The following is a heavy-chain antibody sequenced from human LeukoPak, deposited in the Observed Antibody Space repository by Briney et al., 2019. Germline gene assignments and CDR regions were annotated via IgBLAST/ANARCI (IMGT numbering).Heavy chain of an antibody. CDR1: GFTVSSNY. D-gene: IGHD3-16*02. V-gene: IGHV3-21*01. J-gene: IGHJ4*02. Sequence: GGSLRLSCAASGFTVSSNYMSWVRQAPGKGLEWVSSISSSSSYIYYADSVKGRFTISRDNAKNSLYLQMNSLRAEDTAVYYCARDESDDYVWGSYRHDYWGQGTLVTVSS. CDR3: ARDESDDYVWGSYRHDY. CDR2: ISSSSSYI.